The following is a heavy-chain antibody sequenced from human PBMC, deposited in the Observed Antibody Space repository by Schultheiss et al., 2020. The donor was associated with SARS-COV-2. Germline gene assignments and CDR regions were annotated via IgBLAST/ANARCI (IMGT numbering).Heavy chain of an antibody. CDR2: INHSGST. V-gene: IGHV4-39*07. D-gene: IGHD3-3*01. J-gene: IGHJ6*02. Sequence: SQTLSLTCTVSGGSISSSSYYWGWIRQPPGKGLEWIGEINHSGSTNYNPSLKSRVTISVDKSKNQFSLKLSSVTAADTAVYYCARDDASGFDRYYGMDVWGQGTTVTVSS. CDR3: ARDDASGFDRYYGMDV. CDR1: GGSISSSSYY.